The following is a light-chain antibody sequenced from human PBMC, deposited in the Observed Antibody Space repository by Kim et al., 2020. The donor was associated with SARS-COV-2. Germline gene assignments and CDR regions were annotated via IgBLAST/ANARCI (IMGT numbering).Light chain of an antibody. CDR2: QDT. Sequence: VSPGQTASVTCSGDQLGDKYACWYQQKPGQSPVLVIYQDTKRPSGIPERFSGSNSGNTATLTISGTQAMDEADYYCQAWDSSTVVFGGGTQLTVL. CDR1: QLGDKY. CDR3: QAWDSSTVV. V-gene: IGLV3-1*01. J-gene: IGLJ2*01.